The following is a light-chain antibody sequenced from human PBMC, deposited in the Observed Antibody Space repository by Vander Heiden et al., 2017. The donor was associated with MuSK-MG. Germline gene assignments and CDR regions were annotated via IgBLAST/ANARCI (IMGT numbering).Light chain of an antibody. Sequence: DIQITQSPSSLSATVGDRVTITCRASQSISNYLAWYQQKPGKVPKLLIYAASTLQSGVPSRFSGSGSGTDFTLTINSLQPEDVATYYCQKFYSAPFTFGRGTKVEIK. CDR2: AAS. CDR1: QSISNY. CDR3: QKFYSAPFT. J-gene: IGKJ3*01. V-gene: IGKV1-27*01.